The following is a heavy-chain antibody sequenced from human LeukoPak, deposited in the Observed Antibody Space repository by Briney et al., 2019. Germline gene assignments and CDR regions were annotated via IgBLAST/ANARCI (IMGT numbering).Heavy chain of an antibody. CDR1: GGSFSGYY. J-gene: IGHJ6*03. D-gene: IGHD2/OR15-2a*01. V-gene: IGHV4-34*01. CDR3: ARRSVETTFYYYYYMDV. CDR2: ISHGGST. Sequence: PSDTLSLTCAVYGGSFSGYYWSWIRLAPGKGLEWIGEISHGGSTNYNPSLKSRVAMSVDTSMNQFSLKLTSVTAADTAVYYCARRSVETTFYYYYYMDVWGKGTTVTVSS.